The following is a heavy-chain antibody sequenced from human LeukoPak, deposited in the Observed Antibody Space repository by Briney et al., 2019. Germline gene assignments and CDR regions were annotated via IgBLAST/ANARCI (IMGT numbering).Heavy chain of an antibody. CDR3: ARRTTRSRYGSGSHTMRYFDY. Sequence: SETLSLTCAVYGGSFSGYYWSWIRQPPGKGLEWIGEINHSGSTNYNPSLKSRVTISVDTSKNQFSLKLSSVTAADTAVYYCARRTTRSRYGSGSHTMRYFDYWGQGTLVTVSS. D-gene: IGHD3-10*01. CDR1: GGSFSGYY. CDR2: INHSGST. V-gene: IGHV4-34*01. J-gene: IGHJ4*02.